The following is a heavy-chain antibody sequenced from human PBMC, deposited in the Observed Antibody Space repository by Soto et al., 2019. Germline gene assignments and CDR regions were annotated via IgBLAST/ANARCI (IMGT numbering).Heavy chain of an antibody. J-gene: IGHJ4*02. CDR2: IIPILGIA. Sequence: GASVKVSCKASGGTFSSYTISWMRQAPGQGLEWMGRIIPILGIANYAQKFQGRVTITADKSTSTAYMELSSLRSEDTAVYYCALYYYDSSGYYYPFDYWGQGTLVTVSS. CDR1: GGTFSSYT. D-gene: IGHD3-22*01. V-gene: IGHV1-69*02. CDR3: ALYYYDSSGYYYPFDY.